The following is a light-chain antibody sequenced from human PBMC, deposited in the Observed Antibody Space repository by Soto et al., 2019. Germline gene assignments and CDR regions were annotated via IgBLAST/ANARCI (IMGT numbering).Light chain of an antibody. CDR2: GIS. Sequence: ELVLTQSPVTLSVSPGERVTLSCRASQRGGSNYLAWYQQKPGQAPRLLIYGISARATGIPDRFSGSGSGPEFTLTISSLRSEDFAVYYGQQYTNWPITFGQGTRLEIK. CDR3: QQYTNWPIT. CDR1: QRGGSN. J-gene: IGKJ5*01. V-gene: IGKV3-15*01.